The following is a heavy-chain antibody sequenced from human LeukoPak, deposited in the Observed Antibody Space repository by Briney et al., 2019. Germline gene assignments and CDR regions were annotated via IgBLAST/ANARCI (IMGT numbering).Heavy chain of an antibody. CDR2: ISSSGGST. D-gene: IGHD4-17*01. J-gene: IGHJ2*01. CDR1: GFTFRDAA. Sequence: GGSLRLSCAVSGFTFRDAAMTWVRQAPGKGLGWVSLISSSGGSTYYADSVKGRFTISRDNSKNTLYLQMNSLRAEDTAVYYCARTVTTYPVWYFDLWGRGTLVTVSS. CDR3: ARTVTTYPVWYFDL. V-gene: IGHV3-23*01.